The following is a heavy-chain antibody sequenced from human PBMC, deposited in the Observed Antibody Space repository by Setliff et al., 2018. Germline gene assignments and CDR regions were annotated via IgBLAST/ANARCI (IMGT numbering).Heavy chain of an antibody. D-gene: IGHD2-2*01. V-gene: IGHV3-23*01. CDR1: GFTFSSYA. Sequence: PGGSLRLSCAASGFTFSSYAITWVRQAPGKGLEWVSMISGSAQTTYYADSVKGRFTISRDNSKNTLYLQMNSLRAEDTALYYCAKGYCSSTSWYRDGHDAFDIWGQGTMVTVSS. J-gene: IGHJ3*02. CDR3: AKGYCSSTSWYRDGHDAFDI. CDR2: ISGSAQTT.